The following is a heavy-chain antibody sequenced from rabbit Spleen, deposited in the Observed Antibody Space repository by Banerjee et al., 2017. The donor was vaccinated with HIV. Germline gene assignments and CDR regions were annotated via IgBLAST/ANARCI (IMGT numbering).Heavy chain of an antibody. Sequence: QQLVESGGGLVKPGASLTLTCTASGVSFSSSSYMCWVRQAPGKGLEWIACIEVGSSDFTYFATWAKGRFTISKTSSTTVTLQVTRLTAADTATYFCARDTSSSFSSYGMDLWGPGTLVTVS. CDR1: GVSFSSSSY. V-gene: IGHV1S40*01. D-gene: IGHD1-1*01. CDR2: IEVGSSDFT. CDR3: ARDTSSSFSSYGMDL. J-gene: IGHJ6*01.